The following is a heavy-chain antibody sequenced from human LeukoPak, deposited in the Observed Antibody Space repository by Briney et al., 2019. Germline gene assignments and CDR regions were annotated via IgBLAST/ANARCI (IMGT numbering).Heavy chain of an antibody. D-gene: IGHD6-19*01. CDR3: TRLGSSGWHDY. CDR1: GFTFSGSA. J-gene: IGHJ4*02. V-gene: IGHV3-73*01. Sequence: GGSLKLSCAASGFTFSGSAMHWVRQASGKGLEWVGRIRGKANSYATAYAASVKGRFTISRDDSKNTAYLQMNSLKTEDTAVYYCTRLGSSGWHDYWGQGTLVTVSS. CDR2: IRGKANSYAT.